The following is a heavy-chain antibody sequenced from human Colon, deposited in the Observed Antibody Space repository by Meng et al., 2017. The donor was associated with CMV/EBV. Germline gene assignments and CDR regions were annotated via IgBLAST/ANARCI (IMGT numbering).Heavy chain of an antibody. CDR2: LIPIFGTP. D-gene: IGHD2-2*01. Sequence: SGGPFNSNAISWVRQAPGQRLEWMGGLIPIFGTPKYAQKFQGRVTITADASTTTMYMELTSLTSDDTAVYYCARSPLPAALNWFDPWGQGTLVTVSS. CDR3: ARSPLPAALNWFDP. J-gene: IGHJ5*02. CDR1: GGPFNSNA. V-gene: IGHV1-69*01.